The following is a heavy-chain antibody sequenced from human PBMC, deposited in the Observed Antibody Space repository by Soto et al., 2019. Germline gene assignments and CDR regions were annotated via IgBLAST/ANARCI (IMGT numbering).Heavy chain of an antibody. CDR3: LKYVGSTISCYDCSFDV. CDR1: GFAFSSYA. CDR2: VTSNGGGI. J-gene: IGHJ3*01. D-gene: IGHD2-2*01. V-gene: IGHV3-64D*06. Sequence: PGGSLRLSCSASGFAFSSYAMHWIRQAPGKGPEYVPAVTSNGGGIYYADSVKGRFTISRDNSKNTLHLQMSSLRAEDTAVYYCLKYVGSTISCYDCSFDVWGQGTMVTVSS.